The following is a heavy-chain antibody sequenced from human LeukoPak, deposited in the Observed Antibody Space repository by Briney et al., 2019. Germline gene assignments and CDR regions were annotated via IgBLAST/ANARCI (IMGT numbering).Heavy chain of an antibody. Sequence: SQTLSLTCTVPGGSISSDDYYWSWIRQPPGKGLEWIGYIYYSGSTYYNPSLKRRVTISVDTSKTQFSLKLSSVTAADTAVYYCARVLAGHNWFDPWGQGTLVTVSS. D-gene: IGHD3-3*01. J-gene: IGHJ5*02. CDR2: IYYSGST. CDR3: ARVLAGHNWFDP. V-gene: IGHV4-30-4*01. CDR1: GGSISSDDYY.